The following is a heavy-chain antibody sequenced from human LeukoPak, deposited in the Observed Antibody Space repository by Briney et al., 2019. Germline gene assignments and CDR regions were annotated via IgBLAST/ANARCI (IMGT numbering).Heavy chain of an antibody. Sequence: SGGSLRLSCAASGFTFSSYWMSWVRQAPGKGLEWVANIKQDGSEKYYVDSVKGRFTISRDNAMNSLYLQMNSLRAEDTAVYYCAKSRAPYCSGGSCHGMDVWGQGTTVTVSS. J-gene: IGHJ6*02. CDR3: AKSRAPYCSGGSCHGMDV. V-gene: IGHV3-7*01. D-gene: IGHD2-15*01. CDR1: GFTFSSYW. CDR2: IKQDGSEK.